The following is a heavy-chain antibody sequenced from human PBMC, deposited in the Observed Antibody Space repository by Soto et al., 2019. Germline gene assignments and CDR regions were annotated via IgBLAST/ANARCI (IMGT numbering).Heavy chain of an antibody. CDR2: IYHSGST. J-gene: IGHJ3*02. Sequence: QLQLQESGSGLVKPSQPLSLTCAVSGGSISSGGYSWSWIRQPPGKGLEWIGYIYHSGSTYYNPSLKSRVTISVDRSKNQFSLKLSSVTAADTAVYYCARVWGYSYGLASDIWGQGTMVTVSS. CDR1: GGSISSGGYS. V-gene: IGHV4-30-2*01. CDR3: ARVWGYSYGLASDI. D-gene: IGHD5-18*01.